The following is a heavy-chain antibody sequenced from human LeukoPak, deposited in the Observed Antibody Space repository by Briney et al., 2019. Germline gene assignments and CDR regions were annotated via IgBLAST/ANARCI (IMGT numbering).Heavy chain of an antibody. CDR3: ATSSSGWYYLDY. Sequence: GGSLRLSCAASGFTVSSTYMSWVRQAPGKGLEWVSIIYSGGSTFHADSVKGRFTISRDNSKNTLYLQMNSLRVEDTAVYYCATSSSGWYYLDYWGQGTLVTVSS. D-gene: IGHD6-19*01. CDR2: IYSGGST. J-gene: IGHJ4*02. CDR1: GFTVSSTY. V-gene: IGHV3-53*01.